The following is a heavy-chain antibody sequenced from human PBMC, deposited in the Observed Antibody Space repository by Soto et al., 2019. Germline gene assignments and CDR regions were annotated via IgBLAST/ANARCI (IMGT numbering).Heavy chain of an antibody. CDR1: GGSFSGYY. CDR3: ARGEWGHSDY. D-gene: IGHD1-26*01. V-gene: IGHV4-34*01. Sequence: QVQLQQWGAGLLKPSETLSLTCAVYGGSFSGYYWSWIRQPPGKGLEWIGEINHSGRTNYNPSLKSRVTISVDTSKNQFSLKLSSVTAADTAVYYCARGEWGHSDYWGQGTLVTVSS. J-gene: IGHJ4*02. CDR2: INHSGRT.